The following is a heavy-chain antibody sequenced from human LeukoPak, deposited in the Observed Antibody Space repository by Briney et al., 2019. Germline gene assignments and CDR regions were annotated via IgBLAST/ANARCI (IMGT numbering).Heavy chain of an antibody. D-gene: IGHD3-10*01. Sequence: PSETPSLTCAVYGGSFSGYYWSWIRQPPGKGLEWIGEINHSGSTNYNPSLKSRVTISVDTSKNQFSLKLSSVTAADTAVYYCARGALYYYGSGSYYDYWGQGTLVTVSS. J-gene: IGHJ4*02. CDR1: GGSFSGYY. CDR2: INHSGST. CDR3: ARGALYYYGSGSYYDY. V-gene: IGHV4-34*01.